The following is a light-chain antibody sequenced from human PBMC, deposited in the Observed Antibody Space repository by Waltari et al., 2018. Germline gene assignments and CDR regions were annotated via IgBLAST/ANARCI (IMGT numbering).Light chain of an antibody. CDR1: QSVSSSY. CDR3: QQYGSSPLT. J-gene: IGKJ4*01. V-gene: IGKV3-20*01. Sequence: EIVLTQSPGTLSLSPGDRATLSCRASQSVSSSYLAWYQQKPGQARRLLIYGASSRATGIPDRFSGSGSGTDFTLTISRLEPEDFAVYYCQQYGSSPLTFGGGTKVEIK. CDR2: GAS.